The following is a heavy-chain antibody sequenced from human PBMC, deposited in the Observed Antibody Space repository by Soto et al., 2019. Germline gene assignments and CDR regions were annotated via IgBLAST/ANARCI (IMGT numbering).Heavy chain of an antibody. Sequence: SVTGSCTASGGTFSSYTISWVRQAPGQGLEWMGRIIPILGIANYAQKFQGRVTITADKSTSTAYMELSSLRSEDTAVYYCARDAPPFAMDVWGKGTTVTVSS. CDR1: GGTFSSYT. CDR2: IIPILGIA. J-gene: IGHJ6*04. CDR3: ARDAPPFAMDV. V-gene: IGHV1-69*04.